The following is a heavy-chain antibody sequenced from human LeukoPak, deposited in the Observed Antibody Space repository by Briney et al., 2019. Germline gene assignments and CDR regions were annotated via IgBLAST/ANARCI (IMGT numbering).Heavy chain of an antibody. D-gene: IGHD1-26*01. J-gene: IGHJ4*02. CDR2: INHSGST. CDR3: ARQSFAPFQVGPETPIES. V-gene: IGHV4-34*01. Sequence: SETLSLTCAVYGGSFSGYYWSWIRQPPGKGLEWIGEINHSGSTNYNPSLKSRVTISVDTSKNQFSLKLTSVTAADTAVYYCARQSFAPFQVGPETPIESWGQGTLVTVSS. CDR1: GGSFSGYY.